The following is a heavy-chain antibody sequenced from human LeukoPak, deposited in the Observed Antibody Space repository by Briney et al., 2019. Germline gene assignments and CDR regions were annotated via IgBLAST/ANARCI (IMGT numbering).Heavy chain of an antibody. CDR2: IIPIFGTT. V-gene: IGHV1-69*13. CDR1: GGTFSSYA. CDR3: ARGRRRATYDFWSGYSKTHYYFDY. J-gene: IGHJ4*02. D-gene: IGHD3-3*01. Sequence: GASVKVSCKASGGTFSSYAINWVRQAPGQGLEWMGGIIPIFGTTKDAQQFHGRVTITADQSTSKAYMELSSLRSEDTAVYYCARGRRRATYDFWSGYSKTHYYFDYWGQGTLVTVSS.